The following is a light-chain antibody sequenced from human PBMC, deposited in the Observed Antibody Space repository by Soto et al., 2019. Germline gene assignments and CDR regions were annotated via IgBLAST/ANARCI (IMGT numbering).Light chain of an antibody. V-gene: IGKV3-20*01. CDR3: QQYGNSPIT. Sequence: EIVLTQSPATLPVSPGERVILSCRASQSVDISLAWYQQKPGQAPRLLIYGASSRATGIPDRFSGSGSGTDFTLTISRLEPEDFAVYYCQQYGNSPITFGQGTRLEIK. CDR1: QSVDIS. CDR2: GAS. J-gene: IGKJ5*01.